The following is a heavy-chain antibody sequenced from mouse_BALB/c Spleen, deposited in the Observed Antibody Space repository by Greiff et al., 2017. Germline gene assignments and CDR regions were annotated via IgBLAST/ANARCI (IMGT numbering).Heavy chain of an antibody. CDR2: IYPGDGDT. CDR3: ARRERHYYGYRDYYAMDY. Sequence: VQLQESGAELARPGASVKLSCKASGYTFTSYWMQWVKQRPGQGLEWIGAIYPGDGDTRYTQKFKGKATLTADKSSSTAYMQDSNLASEDSAVYYCARRERHYYGYRDYYAMDYWGQGTSITVAS. D-gene: IGHD1-2*01. V-gene: IGHV1-87*01. CDR1: GYTFTSYW. J-gene: IGHJ4*01.